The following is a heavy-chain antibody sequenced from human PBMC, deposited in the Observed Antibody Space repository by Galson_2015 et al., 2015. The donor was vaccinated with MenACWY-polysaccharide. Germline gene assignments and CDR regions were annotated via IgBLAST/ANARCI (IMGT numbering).Heavy chain of an antibody. V-gene: IGHV3-74*01. Sequence: SLRISCAASGFTFSSYWMHWVRHAPGEGLVWVSRINTDGSSTSYADSVKGRFTVSRDNAKNTVYLQMNSLRAEDTAVYYCARDPHCGAGCSIHDAFDVWGQGTKVTVSS. J-gene: IGHJ3*01. CDR2: INTDGSST. CDR1: GFTFSSYW. D-gene: IGHD2-21*02. CDR3: ARDPHCGAGCSIHDAFDV.